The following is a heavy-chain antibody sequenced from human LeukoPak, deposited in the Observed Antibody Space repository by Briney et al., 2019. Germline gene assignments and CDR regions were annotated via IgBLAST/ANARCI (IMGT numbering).Heavy chain of an antibody. V-gene: IGHV3-48*01. CDR2: ISSSSSTI. Sequence: GGSLRLSCTASGFTFSTYSMNWVRQAPGKGLEWVSYISSSSSTIYYADSVKGRFTISRDNAKNSLYLQMSSLRAEDTAVYYCAKDRGYDFWSGYDKYDAFDIWGQGTMVTVSS. CDR3: AKDRGYDFWSGYDKYDAFDI. D-gene: IGHD3-3*01. J-gene: IGHJ3*02. CDR1: GFTFSTYS.